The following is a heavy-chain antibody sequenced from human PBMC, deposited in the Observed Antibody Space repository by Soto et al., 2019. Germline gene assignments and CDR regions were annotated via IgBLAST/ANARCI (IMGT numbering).Heavy chain of an antibody. CDR2: MNPNSGNT. V-gene: IGHV1-8*01. Sequence: QVQLVQSGAEVKKPGASVKVSCKASGYTFTSYDINWVRQATGQGLEWMGWMNPNSGNTAYAQKFXXRATMTRNPSISTAYMELSSLRSEATAVYYCARERTRGFDPWGQGTLVTVSS. CDR1: GYTFTSYD. CDR3: ARERTRGFDP. J-gene: IGHJ5*02.